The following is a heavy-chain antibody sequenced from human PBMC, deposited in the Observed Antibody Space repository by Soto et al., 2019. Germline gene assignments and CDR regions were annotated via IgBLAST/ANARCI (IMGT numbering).Heavy chain of an antibody. CDR2: ISAYNGNT. CDR1: GYTFTSYG. J-gene: IGHJ4*02. Sequence: QVQLVQSGAEVKKPGASVKVSCKASGYTFTSYGISWVRQAPGQGLEWMGWISAYNGNTNYAQKLQGRVTMTTDTSTSTGYMERRSRRSDDTAVYYCARGPPAYYDSSGYYKYFDYWGQGTLVTVSS. CDR3: ARGPPAYYDSSGYYKYFDY. D-gene: IGHD3-22*01. V-gene: IGHV1-18*01.